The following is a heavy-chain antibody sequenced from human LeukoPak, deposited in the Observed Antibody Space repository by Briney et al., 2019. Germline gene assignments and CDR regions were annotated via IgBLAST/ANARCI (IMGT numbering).Heavy chain of an antibody. J-gene: IGHJ4*02. CDR3: ARVVGGGFGELFGPHYYFDY. Sequence: SETLSLTCAVSGGSISSGGYSWSWIRQPPGKGLEWIGYIYHSGSTYYNPSLKSRVTISVDRSKNQFSLKLSSVTAADTAVYYCARVVGGGFGELFGPHYYFDYWGQGTLVTVSS. D-gene: IGHD3-10*01. V-gene: IGHV4-30-2*01. CDR2: IYHSGST. CDR1: GGSISSGGYS.